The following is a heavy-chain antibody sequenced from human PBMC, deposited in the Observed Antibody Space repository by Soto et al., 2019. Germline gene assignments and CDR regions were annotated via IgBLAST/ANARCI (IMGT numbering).Heavy chain of an antibody. J-gene: IGHJ4*02. V-gene: IGHV4-34*01. CDR3: ARVGRRGSYTY. Sequence: QVQLQQWGAGLLKPSETLSLTCAVYGGSFSGYYWSWNRQPPGKGLEWIGEINHTGSTDYNPSLKSRVTISVETSRHHVSLKLSSVTAANTAVCYGARVGRRGSYTYWGQGTLVTVSS. CDR1: GGSFSGYY. D-gene: IGHD3-16*01. CDR2: INHTGST.